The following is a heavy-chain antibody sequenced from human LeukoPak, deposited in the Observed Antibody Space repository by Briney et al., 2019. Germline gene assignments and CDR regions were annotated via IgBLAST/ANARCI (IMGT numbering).Heavy chain of an antibody. V-gene: IGHV4-59*01. CDR3: ARYGYGGSYYFDY. CDR1: GGSISSYY. J-gene: IGHJ4*02. D-gene: IGHD1-26*01. CDR2: IYYSGST. Sequence: SETLSLTCTVSGGSISSYYWSWIRQPPGKGLEWIGYIYYSGSTNYNPSLKSRVTISVDTSKNQFSLKLSSVTAADTAVYYCARYGYGGSYYFDYWVQGTLVTVTS.